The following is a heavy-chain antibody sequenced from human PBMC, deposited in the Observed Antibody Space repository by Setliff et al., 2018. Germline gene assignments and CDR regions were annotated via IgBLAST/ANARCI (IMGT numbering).Heavy chain of an antibody. CDR3: SRGRRGSTWTSDF. Sequence: ASVKVSCKSSGYAFTDYYIHWIRQAPGQGPKWMGWINPHNGGTVYAENFQGRVTLTRDTSIATAYMELSRLSSDDTAVYYCSRGRRGSTWTSDFWGQGTLVTVSS. V-gene: IGHV1-2*02. CDR1: GYAFTDYY. J-gene: IGHJ4*02. CDR2: INPHNGGT. D-gene: IGHD6-6*01.